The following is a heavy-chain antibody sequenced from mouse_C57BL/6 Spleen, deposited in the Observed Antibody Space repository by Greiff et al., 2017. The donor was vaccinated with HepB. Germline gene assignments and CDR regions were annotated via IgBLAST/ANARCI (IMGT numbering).Heavy chain of an antibody. D-gene: IGHD3-1*01. CDR2: ISSGSSTI. V-gene: IGHV5-17*01. J-gene: IGHJ4*01. Sequence: DVMLVESGGGLVKPGGSLKLSCAASGFTFSDYGMHWVRQAPEKGLEWVAYISSGSSTIYYADTVKGRFTISRDNAKNTLFLQMTSLRSEDTAMYYCARKVRGDVRAMDYWGQGTSVTVSS. CDR1: GFTFSDYG. CDR3: ARKVRGDVRAMDY.